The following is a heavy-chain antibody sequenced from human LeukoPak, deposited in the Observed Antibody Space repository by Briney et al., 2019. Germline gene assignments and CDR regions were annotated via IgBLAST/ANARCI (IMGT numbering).Heavy chain of an antibody. V-gene: IGHV6-1*01. Sequence: SQTLSLTCAISGDSVSSNSAAWNWIRQSPSRGLEWLGRTYYRSKWYNDYAVSVKSRITINPDTSKNQFSLQLNSVTPEDTAVYYCARDPPLGYSSSWYGDDYWGQGTLVTVSS. CDR2: TYYRSKWYN. J-gene: IGHJ4*02. D-gene: IGHD6-13*01. CDR1: GDSVSSNSAA. CDR3: ARDPPLGYSSSWYGDDY.